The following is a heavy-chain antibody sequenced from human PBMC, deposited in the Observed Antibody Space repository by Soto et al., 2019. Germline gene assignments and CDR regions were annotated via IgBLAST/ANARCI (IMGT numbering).Heavy chain of an antibody. CDR1: GFSFSRYG. CDR2: ISKDGGDK. D-gene: IGHD5-18*01. J-gene: IGHJ4*02. CDR3: AKDGYKSKYYSDY. V-gene: IGHV3-30*18. Sequence: GGSLRLSCAASGFSFSRYGIHWVRQAPGKGLEWVAVISKDGGDKEYAESVKGRCTISRENSKSTVYLQMNSLRVEDTAVYYCAKDGYKSKYYSDYWGQGTLVTVSS.